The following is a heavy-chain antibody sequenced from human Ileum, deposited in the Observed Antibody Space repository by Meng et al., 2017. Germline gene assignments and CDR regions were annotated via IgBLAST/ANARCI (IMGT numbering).Heavy chain of an antibody. J-gene: IGHJ4*02. Sequence: QGQLEESGPRLRRPSATPSLACTVSGGSVSSGSYYWSWIRQPPGKGLEWIGHIYYSGSTNYNPSLKSRVTISVDMSKNQFSLKLNSVTAADTAIYFCARSSTSPASYFFDYWGQGTLVTVSS. CDR3: ARSSTSPASYFFDY. CDR1: GGSVSSGSYY. V-gene: IGHV4-61*01. D-gene: IGHD6-6*01. CDR2: IYYSGST.